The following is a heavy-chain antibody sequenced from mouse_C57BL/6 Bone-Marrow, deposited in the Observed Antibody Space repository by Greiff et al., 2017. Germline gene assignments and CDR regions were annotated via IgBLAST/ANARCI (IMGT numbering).Heavy chain of an antibody. Sequence: QVQLKQPGAELVRPGSSVKLSCKASGYTFTSYWMHWVKQRPIQGLEWIGNIDPSDRETHYNQKFKDKATLTVDKSSSTAYMQLSSLTSEDSAVYYCARYTTVVEGYYYAMDYWGQGTSVTVSS. CDR3: ARYTTVVEGYYYAMDY. J-gene: IGHJ4*01. D-gene: IGHD1-1*01. CDR2: IDPSDRET. V-gene: IGHV1-52*01. CDR1: GYTFTSYW.